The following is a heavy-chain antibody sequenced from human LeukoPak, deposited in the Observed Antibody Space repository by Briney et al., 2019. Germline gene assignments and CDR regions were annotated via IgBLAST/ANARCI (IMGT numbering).Heavy chain of an antibody. D-gene: IGHD6-25*01. CDR2: INPNSGDT. CDR1: GYTFTGYY. CDR3: ARAGFSDAFDI. V-gene: IGHV1-8*02. J-gene: IGHJ3*02. Sequence: ASVKVSCKASGYTFTGYYMHWVRQAPGQGLEWMGWINPNSGDTGYAQKFQGRVTMTRNTSISTAYMDLSSLRSEDTAVYYCARAGFSDAFDIWGQGTMVTVSS.